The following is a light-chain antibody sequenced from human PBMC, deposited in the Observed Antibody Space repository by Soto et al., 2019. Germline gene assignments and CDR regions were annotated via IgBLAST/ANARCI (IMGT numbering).Light chain of an antibody. CDR1: ISDVGAYNY. CDR3: SSYTSASTLV. Sequence: QSALTQPPSASGSPGQSVTISCTGTISDVGAYNYVSWYQRHPGKAPKLLIYEVSKRPSGVPDRFSGSKSANTASLTVSGLQADDEADYYCSSYTSASTLVFGIGTKVTVL. V-gene: IGLV2-8*01. J-gene: IGLJ1*01. CDR2: EVS.